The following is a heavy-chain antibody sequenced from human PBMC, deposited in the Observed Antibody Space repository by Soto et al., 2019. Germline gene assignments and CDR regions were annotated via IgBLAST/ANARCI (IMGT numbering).Heavy chain of an antibody. J-gene: IGHJ5*02. Sequence: KASETLSLTCTVSGDSISSGNYYWSWLRQPPGKGLEWIGYIYFSGSTYYNPSLKSRITISVDTSKNQFSLKLSSVTAADTAVYYCARLYYDTTEIWFDPWGQGTLVTVSS. CDR2: IYFSGST. V-gene: IGHV4-30-4*01. D-gene: IGHD3-9*01. CDR3: ARLYYDTTEIWFDP. CDR1: GDSISSGNYY.